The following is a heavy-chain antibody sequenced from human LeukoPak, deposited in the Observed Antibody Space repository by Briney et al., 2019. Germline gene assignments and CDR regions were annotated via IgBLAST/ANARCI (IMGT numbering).Heavy chain of an antibody. CDR2: INHSGST. D-gene: IGHD6-19*01. CDR3: ASRPPGYSSGWPIEDIH. J-gene: IGHJ4*02. CDR1: GGSFSVYY. Sequence: TSETLSLTCAVYGGSFSVYYWSWIRQPPGKGLEWIGEINHSGSTNYNPSLKSRVTISVDTSKNQFSLKLSSVTAADTAVYYCASRPPGYSSGWPIEDIHWGQGTLVTVSS. V-gene: IGHV4-34*01.